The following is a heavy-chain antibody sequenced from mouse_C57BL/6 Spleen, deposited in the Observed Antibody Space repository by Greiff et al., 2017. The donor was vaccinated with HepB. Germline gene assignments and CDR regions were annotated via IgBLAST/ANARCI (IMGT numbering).Heavy chain of an antibody. CDR1: GFTFSDYG. V-gene: IGHV5-17*01. Sequence: DVHLVESGGGLVKPGGSLKLSCAASGFTFSDYGMHWVRQAPEKGLEWVAYISSGSSTIYYADTVTGRFTISRDNAKNTLFLQMTSLRSEDTAMYYCARDRLYYWGQGTTLTVSS. J-gene: IGHJ2*01. CDR2: ISSGSSTI. CDR3: ARDRLYY.